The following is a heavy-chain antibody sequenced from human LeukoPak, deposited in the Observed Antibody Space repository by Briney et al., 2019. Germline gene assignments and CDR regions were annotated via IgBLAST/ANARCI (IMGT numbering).Heavy chain of an antibody. Sequence: GGPLRLSCAASGFIFSSYAMSWVRQAPGKGLEWVSTISVSGLSTYYADSVKGRFTISRDNSKNTVYLPMNSLRAEDTAVYYCAKDRSCINDVCHGAFDYWGQGTLVSVSP. CDR3: AKDRSCINDVCHGAFDY. J-gene: IGHJ4*02. CDR2: ISVSGLST. CDR1: GFIFSSYA. V-gene: IGHV3-23*01. D-gene: IGHD2-8*01.